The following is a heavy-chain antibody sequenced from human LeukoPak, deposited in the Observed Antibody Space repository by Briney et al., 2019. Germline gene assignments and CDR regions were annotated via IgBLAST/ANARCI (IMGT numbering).Heavy chain of an antibody. Sequence: GASLRLSCAASGFTFRNYAMSWVRQAPGKGLEWVSAILGSGASTYYADSVKGRFTISRDNSKNTLYLQMNSLRAEDTAVYYCAKDPAVAGTGDYWGQGTLVTVSS. CDR1: GFTFRNYA. D-gene: IGHD6-19*01. V-gene: IGHV3-23*01. CDR3: AKDPAVAGTGDY. J-gene: IGHJ4*02. CDR2: ILGSGAST.